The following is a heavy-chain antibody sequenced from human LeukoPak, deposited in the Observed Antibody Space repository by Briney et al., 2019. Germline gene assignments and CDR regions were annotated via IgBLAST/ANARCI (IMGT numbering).Heavy chain of an antibody. CDR3: VRDGSSGNERAFDY. V-gene: IGHV3-7*01. CDR1: GFSFSAYW. J-gene: IGHJ4*02. CDR2: IKEDGSVK. D-gene: IGHD3-10*01. Sequence: GGSLRLSCAASGFSFSAYWMTWVRQAPGKGLEWLANIKEDGSVKYYVDSVKGRFSMSRDYAENSLYLQMNSLRGEDTAVYYCVRDGSSGNERAFDYWGQGTLVTVSS.